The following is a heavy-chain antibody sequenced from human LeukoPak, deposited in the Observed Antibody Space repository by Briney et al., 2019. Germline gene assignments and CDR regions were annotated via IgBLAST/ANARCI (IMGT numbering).Heavy chain of an antibody. CDR3: ASTYSSSWYRSVYYYYYMDV. V-gene: IGHV4-34*01. Sequence: SETLSLTCAVYGGSLSGYYWSWIRQPPGKGLEWIGEINHSGSTNYNPSLKSRVTISVDTSKNQFSLKLSSVTAADTAVYYCASTYSSSWYRSVYYYYYMDVWGKGTTVTVSS. CDR1: GGSLSGYY. CDR2: INHSGST. J-gene: IGHJ6*03. D-gene: IGHD6-13*01.